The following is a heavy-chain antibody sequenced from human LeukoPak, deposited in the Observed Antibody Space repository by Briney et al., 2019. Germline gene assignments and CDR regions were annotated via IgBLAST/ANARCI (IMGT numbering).Heavy chain of an antibody. CDR1: GFTFSDYY. V-gene: IGHV3-11*04. D-gene: IGHD2-2*01. CDR2: ISSSGSTI. J-gene: IGHJ6*03. CDR3: ARDGVPAAIFYYYYYYMDV. Sequence: NPGGSLRLSCAASGFTFSDYYMSWIRQAPGKGLEWVSYISSSGSTIYYADSVKGRFTISRDNAKNSLYLQMNSLRAEDTAVYYCARDGVPAAIFYYYYYYMDVWGKGTTVTVSS.